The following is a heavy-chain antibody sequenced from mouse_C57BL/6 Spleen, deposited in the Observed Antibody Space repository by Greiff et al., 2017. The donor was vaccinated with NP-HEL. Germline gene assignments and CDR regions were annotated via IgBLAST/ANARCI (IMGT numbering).Heavy chain of an antibody. V-gene: IGHV2-9-1*01. CDR3: ARTPPSYYGSSYKNAMDY. J-gene: IGHJ4*01. D-gene: IGHD1-1*01. CDR1: GFSLTSYA. CDR2: IWTGGGT. Sequence: VQLQQSGPGLVAPSQSLSITCTVSGFSLTSYAISWVRQPPGKGLEWLGVIWTGGGTNYYSALKSSPSISKDNSKSQVFLKMNRLQPYDTARYYGARTPPSYYGSSYKNAMDYWGQGTSVTVSS.